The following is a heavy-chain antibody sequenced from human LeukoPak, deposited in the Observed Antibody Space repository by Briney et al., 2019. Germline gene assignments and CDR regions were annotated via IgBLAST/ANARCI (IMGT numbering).Heavy chain of an antibody. D-gene: IGHD6-6*01. Sequence: GGSLRLSCAASGLTFSSYVMSWVRQAPGKGLEWVSAISASGGSTYYADSVKGRFTISRDNSKNTLYLQMNSLRAEDTAVYYCAKDSDSSSYYFDSWGQGTLVTVSS. CDR1: GLTFSSYV. V-gene: IGHV3-23*01. CDR3: AKDSDSSSYYFDS. CDR2: ISASGGST. J-gene: IGHJ4*02.